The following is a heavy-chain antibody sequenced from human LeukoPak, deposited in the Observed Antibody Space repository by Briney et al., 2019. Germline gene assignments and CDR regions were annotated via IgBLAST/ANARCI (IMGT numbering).Heavy chain of an antibody. J-gene: IGHJ3*02. CDR1: GFTFSSYW. Sequence: GGSLRLSCAASGFTFSSYWMSWVRQAPGKGLGWVANIKQDGSEKYYVDSVKGRFTVSRDNAKNSLYLQMNSLRAEDTAVYYCARITEGGRRFGESYAFDIWGQGTMVTVSS. CDR3: ARITEGGRRFGESYAFDI. V-gene: IGHV3-7*01. D-gene: IGHD3-10*01. CDR2: IKQDGSEK.